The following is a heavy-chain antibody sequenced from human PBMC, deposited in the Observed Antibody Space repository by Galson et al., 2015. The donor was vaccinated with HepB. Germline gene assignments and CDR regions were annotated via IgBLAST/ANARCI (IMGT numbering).Heavy chain of an antibody. CDR2: IIPIFGTA. CDR3: ARLYSGSSYDWFDP. Sequence: SVKVSCKVSGYTITELSMHWVRQAPGQGLEWMGGIIPIFGTANYAQKFQGRVTITADKSTSTAYMELSSLRSEDTAVYYCARLYSGSSYDWFDPWGQGTLVTVSS. CDR1: GYTITELS. V-gene: IGHV1-69*06. J-gene: IGHJ5*02. D-gene: IGHD1-26*01.